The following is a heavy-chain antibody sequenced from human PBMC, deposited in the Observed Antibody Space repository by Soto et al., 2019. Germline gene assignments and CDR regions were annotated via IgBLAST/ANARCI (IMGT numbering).Heavy chain of an antibody. V-gene: IGHV3-23*01. CDR3: AKDVYVWGSYRSYFDY. CDR1: GFTFSSYA. D-gene: IGHD3-16*02. Sequence: GGSLRLSCAASGFTFSSYAMSWVRQAPGKGLEWVSAISGSGGSTYYADSVKGRFTISRDNSKNTLYLQMNSLRAEDTAVYYCAKDVYVWGSYRSYFDYWGQGTLVTSPQ. J-gene: IGHJ4*02. CDR2: ISGSGGST.